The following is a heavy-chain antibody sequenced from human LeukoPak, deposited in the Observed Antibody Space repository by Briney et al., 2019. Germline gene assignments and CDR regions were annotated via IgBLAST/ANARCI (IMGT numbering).Heavy chain of an antibody. CDR2: IIPIFGTA. D-gene: IGHD2-2*01. CDR3: ATVYCSSTSSYPPAAFDI. V-gene: IGHV1-69*01. J-gene: IGHJ3*02. Sequence: ASVKVSCKASGGTFSSYAISWVGQAPGQGREWMGGIIPIFGTANYAQKFQGRVTITADESTSTAYMELSSLRSEDTAVYYCATVYCSSTSSYPPAAFDIWGQGTMVTVSS. CDR1: GGTFSSYA.